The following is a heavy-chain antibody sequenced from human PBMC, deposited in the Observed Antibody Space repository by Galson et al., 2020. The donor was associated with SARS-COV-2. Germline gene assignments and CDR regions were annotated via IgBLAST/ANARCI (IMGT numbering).Heavy chain of an antibody. V-gene: IGHV4-34*01. CDR3: QATQYCSSTSCPAGRGDY. Sequence: SETLSLTCAVYGGSFSGYYWSWIRQPPGKGLEWIGEINHSGSTNYNPSLKSRVTISVDTSKNQFSLKLSSVTAADTAVYYCQATQYCSSTSCPAGRGDYWGQGTLVTVSS. CDR2: INHSGST. D-gene: IGHD2-2*01. CDR1: GGSFSGYY. J-gene: IGHJ4*02.